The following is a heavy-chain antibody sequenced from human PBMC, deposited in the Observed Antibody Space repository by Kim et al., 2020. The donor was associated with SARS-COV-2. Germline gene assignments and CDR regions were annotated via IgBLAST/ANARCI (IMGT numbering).Heavy chain of an antibody. Sequence: GGSLRLSCAASGFTFSSYGMHWVRQAPGKGPEWVALIWYDGSNKYYADSVKGRFTISRDNSKNTLYLQMNSLRAEDTAMYYCARFPNYGGFDHWGQGTLVTVSS. CDR3: ARFPNYGGFDH. CDR2: IWYDGSNK. D-gene: IGHD4-17*01. J-gene: IGHJ4*02. V-gene: IGHV3-33*01. CDR1: GFTFSSYG.